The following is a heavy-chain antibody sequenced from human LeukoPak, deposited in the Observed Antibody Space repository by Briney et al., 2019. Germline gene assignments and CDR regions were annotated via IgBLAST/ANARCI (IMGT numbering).Heavy chain of an antibody. J-gene: IGHJ4*02. Sequence: QTGGSLRLSCAASGFTFSSYSMNWVRQAPGKGLEWVSYISSSSSTIYYADSVKGRFTISRDNSENTLFLRMNSLRAEDTAVYYCARGGWELDYWGQGTLVTVSS. CDR3: ARGGWELDY. CDR1: GFTFSSYS. V-gene: IGHV3-48*01. D-gene: IGHD1-26*01. CDR2: ISSSSSTI.